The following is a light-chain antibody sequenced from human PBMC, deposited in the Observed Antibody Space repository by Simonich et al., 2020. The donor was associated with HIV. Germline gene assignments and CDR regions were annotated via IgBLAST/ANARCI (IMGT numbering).Light chain of an antibody. CDR2: EGS. J-gene: IGLJ2*01. Sequence: QSALTQPASVSGSPGQSITISCTGTSSDVGSYNLVSWYQQHPVKAPKLMIYEGSKRPSGVSNRFSCSKSGNTASLTISGLQAEDEADYYCCSYAGSSTPYVVFGGGTKLTVL. CDR3: CSYAGSSTPYVV. CDR1: SSDVGSYNL. V-gene: IGLV2-23*01.